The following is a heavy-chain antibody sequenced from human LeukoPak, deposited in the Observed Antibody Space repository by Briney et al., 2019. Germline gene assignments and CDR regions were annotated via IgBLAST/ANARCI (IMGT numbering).Heavy chain of an antibody. J-gene: IGHJ5*02. D-gene: IGHD6-19*01. CDR1: GGSISSSSYY. CDR3: ARDGDTSSGRYRGFDP. V-gene: IGHV4-39*07. CDR2: IYYSGST. Sequence: SETLSLTCTVSGGSISSSSYYWGWIRQPPGKGLEWIGSIYYSGSTYYNPSLKSRVTISVDTSKNQFSLKLSSVTAADTAVYYCARDGDTSSGRYRGFDPWGQGTLVTVSS.